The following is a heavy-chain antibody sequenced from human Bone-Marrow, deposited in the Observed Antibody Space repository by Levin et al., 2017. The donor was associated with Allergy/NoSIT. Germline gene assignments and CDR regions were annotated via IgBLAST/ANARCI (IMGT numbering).Heavy chain of an antibody. J-gene: IGHJ4*02. V-gene: IGHV4-61*01. CDR2: IYSSGST. CDR1: GRSVTSDSFY. Sequence: SETLSLTCTVSGRSVTSDSFYWSWIRQPPGKGLEWIGYIYSSGSTNYNPSLKSRVTISLDTSKNQFSLKLTSVIAADTAVYYYAESGYSYGDFDYWGQGILVSVSS. CDR3: AESGYSYGDFDY. D-gene: IGHD5-18*01.